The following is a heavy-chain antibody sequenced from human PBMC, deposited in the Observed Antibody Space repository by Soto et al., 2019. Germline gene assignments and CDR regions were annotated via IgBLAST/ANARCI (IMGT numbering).Heavy chain of an antibody. D-gene: IGHD1-1*01. V-gene: IGHV4-4*07. Sequence: QVQLQESGPGLVKPSETLSLICTVSGASVNNYYWSWIRQPAGGGLEWIGRVLTNGGANYNPSLKSRVSMSVDTSKTRSSLNLGPGTAAAPAIFFCAGASPTNSSTSGLDVGGQGTTV. J-gene: IGHJ6*02. CDR3: AGASPTNSSTSGLDV. CDR2: VLTNGGA. CDR1: GASVNNYY.